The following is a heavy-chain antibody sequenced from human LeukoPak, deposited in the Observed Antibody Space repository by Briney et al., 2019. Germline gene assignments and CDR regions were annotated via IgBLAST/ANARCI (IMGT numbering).Heavy chain of an antibody. CDR1: GGSISSSSYY. D-gene: IGHD3-3*01. V-gene: IGHV4-39*01. J-gene: IGHJ4*02. CDR2: IYYTGST. CDR3: ARRSNIDFWGGYFDY. Sequence: SETLSLTCTVSGGSISSSSYYWGWIRQPPGKGLEWIGTIYYTGSTYYNPSLKSRVTISVDTSKNQFSLKLSSVTAADTAVYYCARRSNIDFWGGYFDYWGQGTLVTVSS.